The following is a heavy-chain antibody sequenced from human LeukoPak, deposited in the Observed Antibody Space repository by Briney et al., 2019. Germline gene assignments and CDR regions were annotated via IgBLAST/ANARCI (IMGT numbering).Heavy chain of an antibody. CDR1: GFTFDDYA. V-gene: IGHV3-9*01. CDR3: AKDNLPTYFDY. CDR2: ISWNSGSI. J-gene: IGHJ4*02. D-gene: IGHD4-17*01. Sequence: GGSLRLSCAASGFTFDDYAMHWVRQAPGKGLEWVSGISWNSGSIGYADSVKGRFTISRDNAKNSLYLQMNSLRAEDTAVYYCAKDNLPTYFDYWGQGTLVTVSS.